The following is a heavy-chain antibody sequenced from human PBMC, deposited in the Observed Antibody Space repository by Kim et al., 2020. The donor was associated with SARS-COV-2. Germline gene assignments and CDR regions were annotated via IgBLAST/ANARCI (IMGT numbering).Heavy chain of an antibody. CDR3: ARESGHMVVVVVAPYYYYYMDV. CDR1: SFSGYY. CDR2: INHSGST. V-gene: IGHV4-34*01. D-gene: IGHD2-15*01. Sequence: SFSGYYWSWIRQPPGKGLEWIGEINHSGSTNYNPSLKSRVTISVDTSKNQFSLKLSSVTAADTAVYYCARESGHMVVVVVAPYYYYYMDV. J-gene: IGHJ6*03.